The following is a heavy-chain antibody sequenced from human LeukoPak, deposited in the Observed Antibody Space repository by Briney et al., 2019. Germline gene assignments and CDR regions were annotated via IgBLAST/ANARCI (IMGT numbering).Heavy chain of an antibody. CDR2: ISSDGSNK. Sequence: GGSLRLSCAASGLTFRSYTAHWVRQAPGKGLEWVAVISSDGSNKYYADSVKGRFTISRDNSKNTLFLQMNSLRAEDTAVYYCAKRGDPGGQYYFDNWGQGTLVTVSS. CDR1: GLTFRSYT. CDR3: AKRGDPGGQYYFDN. J-gene: IGHJ4*02. V-gene: IGHV3-30*04. D-gene: IGHD3-10*01.